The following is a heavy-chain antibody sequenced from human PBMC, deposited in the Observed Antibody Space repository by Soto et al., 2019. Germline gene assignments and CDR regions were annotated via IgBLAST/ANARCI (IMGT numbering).Heavy chain of an antibody. Sequence: GGSPRLSCAASGLTFSSYWMGWVRQAPGKGLEWVANIKQDGSEKYYVDSVKGRFTISRDNAKNSLYLQMNSLRAEDTAVYYCARVVVVPAAMSPYYYYYMDVWGKGTTLTVSS. J-gene: IGHJ6*03. D-gene: IGHD2-2*01. CDR1: GLTFSSYW. CDR3: ARVVVVPAAMSPYYYYYMDV. V-gene: IGHV3-7*03. CDR2: IKQDGSEK.